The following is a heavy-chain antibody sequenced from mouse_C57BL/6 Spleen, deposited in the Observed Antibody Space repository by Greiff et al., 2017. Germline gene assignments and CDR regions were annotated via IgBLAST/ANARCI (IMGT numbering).Heavy chain of an antibody. J-gene: IGHJ4*01. CDR1: GYTFTSYW. V-gene: IGHV1-52*01. Sequence: VQLQQPGAELVRPGSSVTLSCKASGYTFTSYWMHWVKQRPIQGLEWIGNIDPSDSETHYNQKFKDKATLTVDKSSSTAYMQLSSLTSEDSAVYYCARYDGYYDAMDYWGQGTSVTVSS. D-gene: IGHD2-3*01. CDR3: ARYDGYYDAMDY. CDR2: IDPSDSET.